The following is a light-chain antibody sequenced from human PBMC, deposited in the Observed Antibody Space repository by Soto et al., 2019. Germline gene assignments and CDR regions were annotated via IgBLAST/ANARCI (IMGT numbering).Light chain of an antibody. V-gene: IGLV2-14*03. CDR1: GSDIGTYNY. Sequence: QSVLTQPASVSGSPGQSITISCTGTGSDIGTYNYVSWYQHHPGKAPKFIIYDVTNRPSGVSDRFSGSKSGNTASLTISGLQAEDEADYFCKSYTSASTYVFGTGTKVPS. J-gene: IGLJ1*01. CDR3: KSYTSASTYV. CDR2: DVT.